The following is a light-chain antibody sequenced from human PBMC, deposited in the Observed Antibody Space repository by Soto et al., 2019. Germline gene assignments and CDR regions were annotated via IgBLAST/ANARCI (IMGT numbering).Light chain of an antibody. V-gene: IGKV3-11*01. CDR2: DTS. CDR1: LSVGSF. CDR3: QQRNSWPPTFT. Sequence: EIVLTQSPATLSLYPGERATLSCRASLSVGSFLAWYQQKPGRAPRLLIYDTSNRATGIPARFSGSGSGTDFTLTISSLEPEDFAVYYCQQRNSWPPTFTVGQGTRLEIK. J-gene: IGKJ5*01.